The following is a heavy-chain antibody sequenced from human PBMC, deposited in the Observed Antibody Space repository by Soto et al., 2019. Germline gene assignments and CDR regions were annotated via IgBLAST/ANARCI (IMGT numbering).Heavy chain of an antibody. CDR3: ARGSYDSSGYYYHYFDY. CDR2: IIPIFGTA. CDR1: GGTFSSYA. V-gene: IGHV1-69*13. Sequence: ASVKVSCKASGGTFSSYAISWVRQAPGQGLEWMGGIIPIFGTANYAQKFQGRVTITADESTSTAYMELSSLRSEDTAVYYCARGSYDSSGYYYHYFDYWGQGTLVTVSS. D-gene: IGHD3-22*01. J-gene: IGHJ4*02.